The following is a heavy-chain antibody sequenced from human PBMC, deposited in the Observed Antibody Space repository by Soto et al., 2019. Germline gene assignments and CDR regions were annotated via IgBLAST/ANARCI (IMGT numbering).Heavy chain of an antibody. CDR1: GFTFSDHY. Sequence: GGSLRLSCAASGFTFSDHYMSWIRQAPGKGLEWIGYSGNSGSFTRYADSVKGRFSISRDNAKNSLYLQMNSLRGDDTAIYYCVRSGDNYNLLDYWGQGTPVTVSS. CDR2: SGNSGSFT. V-gene: IGHV3-11*06. J-gene: IGHJ4*02. D-gene: IGHD1-1*01. CDR3: VRSGDNYNLLDY.